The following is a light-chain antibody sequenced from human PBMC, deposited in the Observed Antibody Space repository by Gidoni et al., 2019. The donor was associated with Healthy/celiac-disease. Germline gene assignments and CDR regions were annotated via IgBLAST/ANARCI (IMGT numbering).Light chain of an antibody. CDR3: QQSYSIPYT. Sequence: DIQMTQSPSSLSASVGDRVTITCRASQSISSYLNWYQQKPGKAPKLLIYAASSLQSGVPSRFSGSGSGTDFTLTISSLQVEDSATYYCQQSYSIPYTFGQGTKLGIK. CDR1: QSISSY. J-gene: IGKJ2*01. V-gene: IGKV1-39*01. CDR2: AAS.